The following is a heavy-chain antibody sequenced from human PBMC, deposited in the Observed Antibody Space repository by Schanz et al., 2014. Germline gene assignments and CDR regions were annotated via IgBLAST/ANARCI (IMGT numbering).Heavy chain of an antibody. CDR2: ISGSSSTK. Sequence: QVQLVESGGGLVKPGGSLRLSCAASGFTFSDYYMSWIRQAPGKGLEWVSYISGSSSTKYYADSVKGRFTISRDNGKKSLYLQMSSLRDGDTAVYYCASVIMVAGNHRDGRDVWGQGTTVIVSS. J-gene: IGHJ6*02. D-gene: IGHD6-19*01. CDR1: GFTFSDYY. CDR3: ASVIMVAGNHRDGRDV. V-gene: IGHV3-11*01.